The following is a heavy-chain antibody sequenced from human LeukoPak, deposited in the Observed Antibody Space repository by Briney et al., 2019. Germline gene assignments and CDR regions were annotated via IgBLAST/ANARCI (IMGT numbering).Heavy chain of an antibody. CDR1: GFTFSSYA. D-gene: IGHD3-3*01. J-gene: IGHJ4*02. V-gene: IGHV3-23*01. CDR2: ISGSGGST. CDR3: ATLVQFLEWLPDY. Sequence: PGGSLRLSCAASGFTFSSYAMSWVRQAPGKGLEWVSAISGSGGSTYYADSVKGRFTISRDNSKNTLYLQMNSLRAEDTAVYYCATLVQFLEWLPDYWGQGTLVTVSS.